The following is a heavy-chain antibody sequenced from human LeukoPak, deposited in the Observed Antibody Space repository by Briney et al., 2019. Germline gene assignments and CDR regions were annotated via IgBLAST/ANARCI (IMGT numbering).Heavy chain of an antibody. CDR2: INQDGSEK. Sequence: GGSLRLSCAASGFTFSTFWMSWVRQAPGKGLEWVANINQDGSEKYYVDSMKGRFTVSRDNAKNSLYLQMDSLRAEDTAVYYCARGGTFVSEYWGQGTLVTVSS. J-gene: IGHJ4*02. D-gene: IGHD1-1*01. V-gene: IGHV3-7*01. CDR3: ARGGTFVSEY. CDR1: GFTFSTFW.